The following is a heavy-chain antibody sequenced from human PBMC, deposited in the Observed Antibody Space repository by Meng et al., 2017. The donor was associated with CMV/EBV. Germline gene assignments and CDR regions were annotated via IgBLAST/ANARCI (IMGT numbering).Heavy chain of an antibody. CDR3: ARRTSRRAFDI. J-gene: IGHJ3*02. CDR1: GGSISSGGYY. V-gene: IGHV4-31*03. D-gene: IGHD2-2*01. Sequence: SETLSLTCTVSGGSISSGGYYWSWIRQHPGKGLEWIGYIYYSGSTYYNPSLKSRVTISVDTSKNQFSLKLSSVTAADTAVYYCARRTSRRAFDIWGQGTMVTVSS. CDR2: IYYSGST.